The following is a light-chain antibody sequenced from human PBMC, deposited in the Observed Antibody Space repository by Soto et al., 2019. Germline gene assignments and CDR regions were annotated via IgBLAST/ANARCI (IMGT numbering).Light chain of an antibody. Sequence: IWMTQSPATLSVSPGERATLSCRASQSITNNLAWYQQKPGQAPRLLIYDASTRATGIPARFSGSGSGTDFTLTISSLEPEDFAVYYCQQRSNWPPLTLGQGTRLEIK. CDR3: QQRSNWPPLT. CDR2: DAS. J-gene: IGKJ5*01. CDR1: QSITNN. V-gene: IGKV3-11*01.